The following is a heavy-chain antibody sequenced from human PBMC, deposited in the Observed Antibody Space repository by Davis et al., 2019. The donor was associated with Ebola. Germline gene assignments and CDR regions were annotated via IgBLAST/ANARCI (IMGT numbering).Heavy chain of an antibody. CDR2: ISGSGGST. Sequence: GESLKISCAASGFTFSSYAMSWVRQAPGKGLEWVSAISGSGGSTYYADSVKGRFTISRDNSKNTLYLQMNSLRAEDTAVYYCAKDGYSSSWYIDYWGQGTLVTVSS. J-gene: IGHJ4*02. CDR3: AKDGYSSSWYIDY. CDR1: GFTFSSYA. V-gene: IGHV3-23*01. D-gene: IGHD6-13*01.